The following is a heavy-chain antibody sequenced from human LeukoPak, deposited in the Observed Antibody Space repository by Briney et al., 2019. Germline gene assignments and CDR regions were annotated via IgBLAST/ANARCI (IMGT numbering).Heavy chain of an antibody. D-gene: IGHD3-10*01. Sequence: SETLSLTCTVSGGSISSGSYYWSWIRQPAGKGLEWIGRIYTSGSTNYNPSLKSRVTISVDTSKNQFSLKLSSVTAAGTAVYYCARGSGSTIDYWGQGTLVTVSS. V-gene: IGHV4-61*02. CDR1: GGSISSGSYY. J-gene: IGHJ4*02. CDR3: ARGSGSTIDY. CDR2: IYTSGST.